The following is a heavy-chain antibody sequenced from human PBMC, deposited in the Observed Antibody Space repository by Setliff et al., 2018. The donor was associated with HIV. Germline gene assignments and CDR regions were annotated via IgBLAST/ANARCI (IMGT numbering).Heavy chain of an antibody. CDR2: ISGSGIST. V-gene: IGHV3-23*01. J-gene: IGHJ2*01. CDR1: GFTFSNYA. D-gene: IGHD3-16*02. Sequence: GGSLRLSCAASGFTFSNYAMRWVRQAPGKGLAWVSGISGSGISTYNADSVKGRFTISRDNSNNTLYLQMNSVRAEDTAVYYCAKSSFRFFEDLSDWYFDLWGRGTLVTVSS. CDR3: AKSSFRFFEDLSDWYFDL.